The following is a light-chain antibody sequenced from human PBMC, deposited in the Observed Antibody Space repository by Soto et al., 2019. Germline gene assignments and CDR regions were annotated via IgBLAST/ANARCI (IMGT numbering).Light chain of an antibody. CDR2: GAS. V-gene: IGKV3-20*01. CDR3: QQYVSSVT. J-gene: IGKJ1*01. CDR1: QSVSSN. Sequence: EIVMTQSPATLSVSPGERATLSCRASQSVSSNLAWYQHKPGQAPRLLIYGASTRATGIPDRFSGSGSGTDFTLTISRLEPEDFAVYYCQQYVSSVTFGQGTKVEIK.